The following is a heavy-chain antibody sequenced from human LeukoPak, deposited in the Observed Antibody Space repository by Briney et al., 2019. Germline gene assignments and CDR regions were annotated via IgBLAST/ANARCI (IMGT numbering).Heavy chain of an antibody. CDR2: IIPMFGTA. J-gene: IGHJ6*02. D-gene: IGHD3-16*01. CDR3: ASMRSGDLRVAYYYGMDV. V-gene: IGHV1-69*13. Sequence: ASVKVSCKASGGTFSSNTITWVRQAPGQGLEWMGGIIPMFGTANYAQKFQGRVTITADESTSTAYMELSSLRSEDTAVYYCASMRSGDLRVAYYYGMDVWGQGTTVTVSS. CDR1: GGTFSSNT.